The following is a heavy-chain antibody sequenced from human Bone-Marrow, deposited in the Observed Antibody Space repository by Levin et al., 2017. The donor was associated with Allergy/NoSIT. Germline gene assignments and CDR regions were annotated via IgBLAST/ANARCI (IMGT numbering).Heavy chain of an antibody. CDR2: IIPIFGTT. D-gene: IGHD3-22*01. CDR1: GGTFSSYA. V-gene: IGHV1-69*13. Sequence: ASVKVSCMASGGTFSSYAISWVRQAPGQGLEWMGGIIPIFGTTNYAQKFQGRVTITADESTGTAYMELSSLRSEDTAVYYCARRGIYYDSSGYQGFDYWGQGTLVTVSS. CDR3: ARRGIYYDSSGYQGFDY. J-gene: IGHJ4*02.